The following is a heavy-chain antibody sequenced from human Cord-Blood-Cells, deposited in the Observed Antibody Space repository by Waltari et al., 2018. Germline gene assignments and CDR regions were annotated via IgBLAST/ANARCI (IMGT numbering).Heavy chain of an antibody. D-gene: IGHD1-7*01. J-gene: IGHJ3*02. CDR1: GYTVTGYY. CDR2: INPNSGGT. CDR3: ARGDWNYLFAFDI. Sequence: QVQLVQSGAAVKKPGAAVKAACKASGYTVTGYYMHWVRQAPGQGLEWMGWINPNSGGTNYAQKFQGWVTMTRDTSISTAYMELSRLRSDDTAVYYCARGDWNYLFAFDIWGQGTMVTVSS. V-gene: IGHV1-2*04.